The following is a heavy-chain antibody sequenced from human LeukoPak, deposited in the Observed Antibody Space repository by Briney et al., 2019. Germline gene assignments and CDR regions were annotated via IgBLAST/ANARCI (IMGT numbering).Heavy chain of an antibody. J-gene: IGHJ3*02. CDR3: AGESGYLASAAFDI. CDR2: IIPIFGTA. D-gene: IGHD3-3*01. Sequence: SSVKVSCKASGGTFSSYAISWLRQAPGQWLEWMGGIIPIFGTANYAQKFQGRVTITADESTSTAYMELSSLRSEDTAVYICAGESGYLASAAFDIWGQGTMVTVSS. CDR1: GGTFSSYA. V-gene: IGHV1-69*01.